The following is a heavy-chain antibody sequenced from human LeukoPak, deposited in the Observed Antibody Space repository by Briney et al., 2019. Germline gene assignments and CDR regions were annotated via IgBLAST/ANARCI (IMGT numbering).Heavy chain of an antibody. CDR3: ARDPAYGGYIHAFDI. V-gene: IGHV4-31*03. Sequence: SQTLSLTCTVSGGSISSGGYYWSWIRQHPGKGLEWLGYIYYSGSTYYNPSLKSRVTISVDTSKNQFSLKLSSVTAADTAVYYCARDPAYGGYIHAFDIWGQGTMVTVSS. D-gene: IGHD5-12*01. J-gene: IGHJ3*02. CDR1: GGSISSGGYY. CDR2: IYYSGST.